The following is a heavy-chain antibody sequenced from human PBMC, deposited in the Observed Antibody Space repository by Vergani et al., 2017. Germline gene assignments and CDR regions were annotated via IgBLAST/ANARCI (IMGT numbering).Heavy chain of an antibody. V-gene: IGHV4-61*02. D-gene: IGHD2-15*01. CDR2: IHTSGST. Sequence: QVQLQESGPGLVKPSQTLPLTCTVPGGPINSHNYYWSWIRQPAGKGLEWIGRIHTSGSTNYNPSLKSRVTMSEDTSKNQFSLNLTSVTAADTAVYFCAGGSXLGGSCYKPLFDYWGQGILVTVSS. CDR1: GGPINSHNYY. J-gene: IGHJ4*02. CDR3: AGGSXLGGSCYKPLFDY.